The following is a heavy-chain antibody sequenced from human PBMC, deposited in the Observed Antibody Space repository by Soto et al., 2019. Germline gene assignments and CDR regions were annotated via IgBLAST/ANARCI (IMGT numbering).Heavy chain of an antibody. CDR2: IYYSGST. CDR1: GGSISSYY. V-gene: IGHV4-59*01. CDR3: ARDIRGYSRAFDY. Sequence: PSETLSLTCTVSGGSISSYYWSWIRQPPGKGLEWIGYIYYSGSTNYNPSLKSRVTISLDTSSNQFSLELTSVTAADTAIYYCARDIRGYSRAFDYWGQGTLVTVSS. J-gene: IGHJ4*02. D-gene: IGHD5-18*01.